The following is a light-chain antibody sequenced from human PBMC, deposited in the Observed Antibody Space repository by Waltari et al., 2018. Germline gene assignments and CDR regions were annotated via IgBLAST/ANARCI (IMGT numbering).Light chain of an antibody. J-gene: IGKJ1*01. V-gene: IGKV1D-8*01. CDR1: KDIGTY. Sequence: VIRMTQSPSLLSASTGDRVTISCRMSKDIGTYLAWYQQKPGKAPKLLIYGASTLQSGVPSRFSGSGSGTDFTLTISCLQSEDFATYYCQQYYGFPWTFGQGTKVEIK. CDR3: QQYYGFPWT. CDR2: GAS.